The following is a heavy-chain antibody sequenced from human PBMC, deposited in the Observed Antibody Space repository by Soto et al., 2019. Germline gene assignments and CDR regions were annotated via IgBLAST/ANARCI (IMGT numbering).Heavy chain of an antibody. V-gene: IGHV2-5*02. CDR2: IYWDDNK. Sequence: QITLKESGPTLVKPTQTLTLTCTFSGFSLSNRGMGVGWIRQPPGKALEWLALIYWDDNKRYSPSLKSRLTIAKDTSKNQVVLTMTNMDPVDTSTYYCANRMTGTTDDAFDIGGQGTMVTVSS. J-gene: IGHJ3*02. D-gene: IGHD1-20*01. CDR1: GFSLSNRGMG. CDR3: ANRMTGTTDDAFDI.